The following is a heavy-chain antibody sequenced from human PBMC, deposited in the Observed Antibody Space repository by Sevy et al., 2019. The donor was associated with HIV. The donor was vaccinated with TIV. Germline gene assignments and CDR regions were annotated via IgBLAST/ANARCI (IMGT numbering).Heavy chain of an antibody. D-gene: IGHD2-2*02. CDR2: IIPIFGTA. Sequence: ASVKVSCKASGGTFSSYAISWVRQAPGQGLEWMGGIIPIFGTANYAQKFQGRVTITADESTGTAYMELSSLRSEDTAVYYCARNEKDIVVVPAAIGAFDIWGQGTMVTVSS. V-gene: IGHV1-69*13. CDR3: ARNEKDIVVVPAAIGAFDI. J-gene: IGHJ3*02. CDR1: GGTFSSYA.